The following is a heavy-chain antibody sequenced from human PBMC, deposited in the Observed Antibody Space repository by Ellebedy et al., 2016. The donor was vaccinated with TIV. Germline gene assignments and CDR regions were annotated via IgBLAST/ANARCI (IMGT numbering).Heavy chain of an antibody. CDR2: IYYSGST. J-gene: IGHJ6*03. CDR1: GGSISSYY. Sequence: GSLRLXXTVSGGSISSYYWSWIRQPPGKGLEWIGYIYYSGSTNYNPSLKSRVTISVDTSKNQFSLRLSSVTAADTAVYYCATSAKYSSSSPYYYYYMDVWGKGTTVTVSS. D-gene: IGHD6-6*01. V-gene: IGHV4-59*12. CDR3: ATSAKYSSSSPYYYYYMDV.